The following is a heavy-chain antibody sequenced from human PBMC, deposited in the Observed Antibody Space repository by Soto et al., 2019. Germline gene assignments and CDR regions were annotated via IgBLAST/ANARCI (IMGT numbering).Heavy chain of an antibody. D-gene: IGHD2-2*01. CDR2: IYYAGKT. CDR1: GDYIHVGGYY. Sequence: SETLSLTCSVSGDYIHVGGYYWTWIRQRPGKGLEWMGYIYYAGKTYYNPSLESRLTMSVDRSKNQFSLRLTSVTAADTAVYFCGRDLTSNANCIDPWGQGTLVTVSS. J-gene: IGHJ5*02. CDR3: GRDLTSNANCIDP. V-gene: IGHV4-30-4*01.